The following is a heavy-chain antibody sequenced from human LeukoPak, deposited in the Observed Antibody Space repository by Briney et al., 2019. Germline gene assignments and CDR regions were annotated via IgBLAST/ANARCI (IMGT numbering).Heavy chain of an antibody. J-gene: IGHJ3*02. Sequence: GGSLRLSCAASGFISTNAWMSWVRQALGKGLEWVGRIKSKTDGGATDFAAPVKGRFTISRDDSRNTLYLHMNSLRIEDTAVYYCTAEYRDSSGWYGAFDIWGQGTMVTVSS. CDR2: IKSKTDGGAT. CDR1: GFISTNAW. D-gene: IGHD6-19*01. V-gene: IGHV3-15*01. CDR3: TAEYRDSSGWYGAFDI.